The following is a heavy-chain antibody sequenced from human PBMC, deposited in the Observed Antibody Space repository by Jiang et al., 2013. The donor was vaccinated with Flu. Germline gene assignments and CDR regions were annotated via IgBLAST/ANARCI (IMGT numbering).Heavy chain of an antibody. J-gene: IGHJ4*02. CDR3: ASGAGDH. D-gene: IGHD3-16*01. CDR2: TYYRSKWYI. V-gene: IGHV6-1*01. CDR1: GDSVSSDSAA. Sequence: QTLSLTCTISGDSVSSDSAAWNWIRQSPSRGLEWLGRTYYRSKWYIDYALSVKSRITINPDTSKNQFSLQLKSVTPEDTALYYCASGAGDHWGQGTLVTVSS.